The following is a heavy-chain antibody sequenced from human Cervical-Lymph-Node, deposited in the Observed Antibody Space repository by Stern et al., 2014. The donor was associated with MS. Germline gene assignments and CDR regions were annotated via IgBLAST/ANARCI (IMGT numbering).Heavy chain of an antibody. V-gene: IGHV3-23*01. Sequence: EMQLLESGGGLVRPGESLRLSCKVSGITFSSYAMTWVRQAPGKGLEWLSTISGSGDTTSYADSVKGLFTISRDNSMNTVHLQMNNLRAEDTAVYYCANGDYGFYWGHGTLVTVSS. CDR1: GITFSSYA. CDR3: ANGDYGFY. D-gene: IGHD4-17*01. CDR2: ISGSGDTT. J-gene: IGHJ4*01.